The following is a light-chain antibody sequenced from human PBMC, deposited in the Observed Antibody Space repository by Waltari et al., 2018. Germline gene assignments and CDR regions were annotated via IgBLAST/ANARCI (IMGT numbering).Light chain of an antibody. CDR1: PGPVASAHY. CDR2: SST. V-gene: IGLV7-43*01. CDR3: LLHFCGDQLV. J-gene: IGLJ3*02. Sequence: QTVVTQEPSLTVSPGGTVTLTCASRPGPVASAHYPSWFQQRPVQAPRALIFSSTNKYSWTPARFSGSLLGGKAALTLSSVQPEDEADYYCLLHFCGDQLVFGGGTRLTVL.